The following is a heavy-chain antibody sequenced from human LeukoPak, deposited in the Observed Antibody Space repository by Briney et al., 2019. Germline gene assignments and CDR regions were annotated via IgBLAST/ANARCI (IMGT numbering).Heavy chain of an antibody. CDR3: AREPYSSSWYFDY. V-gene: IGHV4-4*07. Sequence: SETLSLTCSVSGGSISSYYWSWIRQPAGKGLEWIGRIYYSGSTYYNPSLKSRVTISVDTSKNQFSLKLSPVTAADTAVYYCAREPYSSSWYFDYWGQGTLVTVSS. CDR2: IYYSGST. CDR1: GGSISSYY. D-gene: IGHD6-13*01. J-gene: IGHJ4*02.